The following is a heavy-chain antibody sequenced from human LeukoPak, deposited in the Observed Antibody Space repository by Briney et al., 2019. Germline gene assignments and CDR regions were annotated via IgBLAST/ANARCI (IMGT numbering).Heavy chain of an antibody. D-gene: IGHD3-3*01. J-gene: IGHJ5*02. Sequence: ASVKVSCKASGYTFTSYYMHWVRQAPGQGLEWMGIINPSGGSTSYAQKFQGRVTMTRDMSTSTVYMELSSLRSEDTAVYYCARGPITIFGVVTVGVSWFDPWGQGTLVTVSS. CDR2: INPSGGST. CDR3: ARGPITIFGVVTVGVSWFDP. V-gene: IGHV1-46*01. CDR1: GYTFTSYY.